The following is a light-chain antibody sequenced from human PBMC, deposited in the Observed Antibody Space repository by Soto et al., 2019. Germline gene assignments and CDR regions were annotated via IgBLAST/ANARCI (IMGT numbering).Light chain of an antibody. CDR1: QSVSSY. Sequence: EIVLTQSPATLSLSPWERATLSCRASQSVSSYLAWYQQKPGQAPRLLISDASNRATGIPARLSGSGSGTDFTLTISSLEPEDFAVYYCQQRSNWPITFGQGTRLEIK. CDR3: QQRSNWPIT. V-gene: IGKV3-11*01. CDR2: DAS. J-gene: IGKJ5*01.